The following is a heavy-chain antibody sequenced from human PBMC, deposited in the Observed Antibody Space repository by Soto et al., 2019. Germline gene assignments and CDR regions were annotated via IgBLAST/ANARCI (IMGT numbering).Heavy chain of an antibody. CDR3: ATELPYYDSSGYWFSH. CDR2: FDPEDGET. D-gene: IGHD3-22*01. J-gene: IGHJ4*02. V-gene: IGHV1-24*01. CDR1: GYTLTELS. Sequence: QVQLVQSGAEVKKPGASVKVSCKVSGYTLTELSMHWVRQAPGKGLEWMGGFDPEDGETIYAQKFQGRVTMTEDTSTDTAYMELSSLRSEDTALYYCATELPYYDSSGYWFSHWGQKTMLTVSS.